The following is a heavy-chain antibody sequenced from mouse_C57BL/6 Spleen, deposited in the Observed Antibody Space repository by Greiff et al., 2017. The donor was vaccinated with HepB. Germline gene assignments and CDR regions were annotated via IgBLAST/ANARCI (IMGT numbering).Heavy chain of an antibody. J-gene: IGHJ1*03. CDR1: GFTFSDYY. CDR3: ARLYDYDGYWYFDV. CDR2: INYDGSST. V-gene: IGHV5-16*01. Sequence: DVKLVESEGGLVQPGSSMKLSCTASGFTFSDYYMAWVRQVPEKGLEWVANINYDGSSTYYLDSLKSRFIISRDNAKNILYLQMSSLKSEDTATYYCARLYDYDGYWYFDVWGTGTTVTVSS. D-gene: IGHD2-4*01.